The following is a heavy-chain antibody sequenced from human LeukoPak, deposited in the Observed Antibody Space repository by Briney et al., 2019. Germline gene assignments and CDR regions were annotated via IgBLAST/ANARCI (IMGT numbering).Heavy chain of an antibody. D-gene: IGHD7-27*01. CDR2: FDPEDGET. V-gene: IGHV1-24*01. CDR3: ATATNWGESYFDY. J-gene: IGHJ4*02. Sequence: GASVKVSCKVSGYTLTELSMHWVRQAPGKGLEGMGGFDPEDGETIYAQKFQGRVTMTEDTSTGTAYMELSSLRSEDTAVYYCATATNWGESYFDYWGQGTLVTVSS. CDR1: GYTLTELS.